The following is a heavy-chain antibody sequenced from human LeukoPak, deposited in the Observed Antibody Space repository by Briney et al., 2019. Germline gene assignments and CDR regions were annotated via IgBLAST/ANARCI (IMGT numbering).Heavy chain of an antibody. J-gene: IGHJ4*02. V-gene: IGHV3-7*01. CDR3: TREAAAGIDY. Sequence: QPGGSLSLSCAASGFTFSTYWMSWVRQAPGKGLEWVANIKQDGSEKYYLDSVKGRFTISRDNAKNSLYLQMNSLRAEDTAVYFCTREAAAGIDYWGQGTLVTVSS. D-gene: IGHD6-13*01. CDR1: GFTFSTYW. CDR2: IKQDGSEK.